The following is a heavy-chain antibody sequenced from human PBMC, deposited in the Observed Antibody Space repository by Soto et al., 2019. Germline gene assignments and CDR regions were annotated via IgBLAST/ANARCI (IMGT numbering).Heavy chain of an antibody. V-gene: IGHV3-66*01. D-gene: IGHD6-6*01. CDR2: VFSGGTT. J-gene: IGHJ6*03. CDR1: GFTVSSNY. CDR3: ATYSSSSYYASRDV. Sequence: EVQLVESGGGLVQPGGSLRLSCAASGFTVSSNYMGWVRQAPGEGLEWVSLVFSGGTTYYADSVKGRFTISRDNSKNTLYLQMSSLRSEDTAVYYCATYSSSSYYASRDVWGKGTTVTVSS.